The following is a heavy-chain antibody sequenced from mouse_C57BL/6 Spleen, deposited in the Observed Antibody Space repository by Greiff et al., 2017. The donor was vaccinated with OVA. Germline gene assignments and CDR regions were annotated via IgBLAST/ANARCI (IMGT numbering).Heavy chain of an antibody. D-gene: IGHD1-1*01. V-gene: IGHV7-3*01. CDR2: IRNKANGYTT. CDR3: ARSPYGGSYSYYFDY. CDR1: GFTFTDYY. J-gene: IGHJ2*01. Sequence: EVQVVESGGGLVQPGGSLSLSCAASGFTFTDYYMSWVRQPPGKALEWLGFIRNKANGYTTEYSASVKGRFTIYRDNSQSILYLQMNALRAEDSATYYCARSPYGGSYSYYFDYWGQGTTLTVSS.